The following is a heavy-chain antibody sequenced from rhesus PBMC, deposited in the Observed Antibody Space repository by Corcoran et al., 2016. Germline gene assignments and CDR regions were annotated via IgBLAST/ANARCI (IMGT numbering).Heavy chain of an antibody. Sequence: HVQLQESGPGLVKPSETLSLTCAVSGGSISGYYWNWIRQPPGKGLEWIGYIGGSSGTTSYNPSLESRVTISTDTSKNPFSLKLSSVTAADTAVYSCATLRGSGGYFTGGLDSWGQGLVVTVSS. D-gene: IGHD3-28*01. CDR2: IGGSSGTT. CDR3: ATLRGSGGYFTGGLDS. J-gene: IGHJ6*01. V-gene: IGHV4-165*02. CDR1: GGSISGYY.